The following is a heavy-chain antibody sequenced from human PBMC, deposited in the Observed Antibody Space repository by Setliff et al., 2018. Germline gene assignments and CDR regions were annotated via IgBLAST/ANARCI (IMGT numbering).Heavy chain of an antibody. J-gene: IGHJ4*03. CDR3: ATTGTYRYFDY. D-gene: IGHD1-1*01. Sequence: PSETLSLTCTVSGGSVGSDFSYWTWIRQPPGKGLEWIGNIYYSGTTYSNPSLKSRVTMSVDTSKNQFSLRLNSVTASDTAVYYCATTGTYRYFDYWVPETLLVTVSS. V-gene: IGHV4-39*01. CDR1: GGSVGSDFSY. CDR2: IYYSGTT.